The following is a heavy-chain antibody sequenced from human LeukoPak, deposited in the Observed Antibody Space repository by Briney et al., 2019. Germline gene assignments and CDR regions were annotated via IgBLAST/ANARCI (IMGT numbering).Heavy chain of an antibody. Sequence: KPSETLSLTCAVYGGSFSGYYWSWIRQPPGKGLEWIGEINHSGSTNYNPSLKSRVTISVDTSKNQFSLKLSSVTAADTAVYYCARGGRRITMIVVAKGYFDNWGQGTLVTVSS. CDR2: INHSGST. CDR1: GGSFSGYY. D-gene: IGHD3-22*01. J-gene: IGHJ4*02. V-gene: IGHV4-34*01. CDR3: ARGGRRITMIVVAKGYFDN.